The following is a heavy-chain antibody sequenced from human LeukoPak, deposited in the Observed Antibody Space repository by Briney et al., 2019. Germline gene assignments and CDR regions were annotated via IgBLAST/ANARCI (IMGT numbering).Heavy chain of an antibody. CDR1: GGSISSSSYY. J-gene: IGHJ6*02. CDR3: ARDDSGTYYEYYYYGMDV. D-gene: IGHD1-26*01. V-gene: IGHV4-39*07. CDR2: IYYSGST. Sequence: SETLSLTCTVSGGSISSSSYYWGWIRQPPEKGLEWIGSIYYSGSTYYNPSLKSRVTISIDTSKNQFSLKLSSVTAADTAVYYCARDDSGTYYEYYYYGMDVWGQGTTVTVSS.